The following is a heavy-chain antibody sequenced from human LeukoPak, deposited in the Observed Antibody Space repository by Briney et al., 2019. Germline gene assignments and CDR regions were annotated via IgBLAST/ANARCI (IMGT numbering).Heavy chain of an antibody. CDR1: GFTFSGYS. CDR2: ISGGSGTI. Sequence: PGGSLRLSCAASGFTFSGYSMNWVRQAPGKGLEWVSYISGGSGTIYYVDSVKGRFTISRDNAKNSLFLQMNSLRDEDTAVYYCARGLGYSSTPFDYWGQGTLVSVSS. J-gene: IGHJ4*02. V-gene: IGHV3-48*02. CDR3: ARGLGYSSTPFDY. D-gene: IGHD6-19*01.